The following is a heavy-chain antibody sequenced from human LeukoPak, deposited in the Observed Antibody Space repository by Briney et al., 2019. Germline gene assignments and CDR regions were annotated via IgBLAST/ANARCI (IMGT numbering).Heavy chain of an antibody. Sequence: ASVKVSCKASGGTFSSYAISWVRQAPGQGLEWMGGIVPIFGTANYAQKFQGRVTITADKSTSTAYMELSSLRSEDTAVYYCARAKGMATIGAFDIWGQGTMVTVSS. CDR2: IVPIFGTA. CDR1: GGTFSSYA. V-gene: IGHV1-69*06. J-gene: IGHJ3*02. CDR3: ARAKGMATIGAFDI. D-gene: IGHD5-24*01.